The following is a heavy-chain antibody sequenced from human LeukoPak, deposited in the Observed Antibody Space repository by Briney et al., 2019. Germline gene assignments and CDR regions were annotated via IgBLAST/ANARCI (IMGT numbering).Heavy chain of an antibody. CDR3: ARDKECTIFGVVMYYYGMDV. D-gene: IGHD3-3*01. CDR1: GYTFTSYG. V-gene: IGHV1-18*01. J-gene: IGHJ6*02. Sequence: ASVKVSCKASGYTFTSYGISWVRQAPGQELEWMGWISAYNGNTNYAQKLQGRVTMTTDTSTSTAFMELRSLRSDDKAVYYCARDKECTIFGVVMYYYGMDVWGQGTTVTVSS. CDR2: ISAYNGNT.